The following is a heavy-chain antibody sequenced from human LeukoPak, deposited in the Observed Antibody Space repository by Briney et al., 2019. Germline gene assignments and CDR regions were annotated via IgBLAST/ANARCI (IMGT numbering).Heavy chain of an antibody. J-gene: IGHJ3*02. Sequence: PSGTLSLTCTVSSGSFRTYYWSWIRQPPGKGLEWIGYIFYNEGTSYNPSLKSRVTISVDTSNSQLSLKVNSVTAADTAMYYCVKSNSRYQPWTLDIWGRGTMVTVSS. CDR1: SGSFRTYY. V-gene: IGHV4-59*01. CDR2: IFYNEGT. D-gene: IGHD2-2*01. CDR3: VKSNSRYQPWTLDI.